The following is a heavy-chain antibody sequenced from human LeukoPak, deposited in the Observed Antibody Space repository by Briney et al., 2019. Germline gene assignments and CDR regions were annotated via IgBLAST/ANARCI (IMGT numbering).Heavy chain of an antibody. CDR2: IRYDGSNK. CDR3: AGDHYYYNSRGYSSFLKRGEYFDY. J-gene: IGHJ4*02. D-gene: IGHD3-22*01. CDR1: GFTFSSYG. V-gene: IGHV3-30*02. Sequence: PGGSLRLSCAASGFTFSSYGMHWVRKAPGKGLEWVAFIRYDGSNKYYADSVKGRFTISRDNSKNTLYLQMSSLRAEDTAVYYCAGDHYYYNSRGYSSFLKRGEYFDYWGQGTLVTVSS.